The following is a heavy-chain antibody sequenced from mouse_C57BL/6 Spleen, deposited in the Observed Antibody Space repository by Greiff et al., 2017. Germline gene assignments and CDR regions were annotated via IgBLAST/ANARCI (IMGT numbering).Heavy chain of an antibody. CDR2: INPSTGGT. J-gene: IGHJ2*01. V-gene: IGHV1-42*01. CDR1: GYSFTGYY. Sequence: EVQLQQSGPELVKPGASVKISCKASGYSFTGYYMNWVKQSPEKSLEWIGEINPSTGGTTYNQKFKAKATLTVDKSSSTAYMQLKSLTSEDSAVYYCARGGWTDYWGQGTTLTVSS. D-gene: IGHD1-1*02. CDR3: ARGGWTDY.